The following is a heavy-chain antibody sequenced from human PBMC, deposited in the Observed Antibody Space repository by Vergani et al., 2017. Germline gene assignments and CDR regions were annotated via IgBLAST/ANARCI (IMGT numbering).Heavy chain of an antibody. V-gene: IGHV1-24*01. CDR2: FDPEDGET. CDR1: GYTLTELS. Sequence: QVQLVQSGAEVKKPGASVKVSCKVSGYTLTELSMHWVRQAPGKGLEWMGGFDPEDGETISAQKFQGRGTMNEDTATDTAYMELSSLRSEDTAVYYCATVEADYWGQGTLVTVSS. CDR3: ATVEADY. J-gene: IGHJ4*02. D-gene: IGHD3-3*01.